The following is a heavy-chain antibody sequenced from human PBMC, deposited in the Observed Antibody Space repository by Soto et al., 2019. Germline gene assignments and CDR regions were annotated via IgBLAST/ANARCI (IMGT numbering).Heavy chain of an antibody. J-gene: IGHJ6*02. D-gene: IGHD3-10*01. CDR3: AKDLYGSETYTYYCGMDV. Sequence: QVQLVESGGGVVQPGRSLRLSCAASGFTFSRFGMHWVRQAPGMGLEWVAVISYDGSNRFYADSVKGRFTISRDNSKNTLYLQMNSLRPEDTAVYYCAKDLYGSETYTYYCGMDVWGQGTTVTVSS. V-gene: IGHV3-30*18. CDR2: ISYDGSNR. CDR1: GFTFSRFG.